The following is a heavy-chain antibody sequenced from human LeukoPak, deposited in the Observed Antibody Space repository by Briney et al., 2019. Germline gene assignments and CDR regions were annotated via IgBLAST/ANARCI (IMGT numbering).Heavy chain of an antibody. CDR1: GASINSDY. V-gene: IGHV4-4*07. J-gene: IGHJ4*02. CDR3: VRGWAPRGEKSSFAS. D-gene: IGHD3-10*01. Sequence: SETLSLTCTVSGASINSDYWTWVRQVAGKGLEWIGRIFASASTNYNPYLRSRITMSVDTSKNQFSLDLSSVTAADTGVYYCVRGWAPRGEKSSFASWGQGTLVTVSS. CDR2: IFASAST.